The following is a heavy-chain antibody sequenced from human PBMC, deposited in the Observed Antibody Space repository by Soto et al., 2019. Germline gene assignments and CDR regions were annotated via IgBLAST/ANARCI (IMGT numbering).Heavy chain of an antibody. J-gene: IGHJ5*02. Sequence: TLSLTCAVSGGSISSGGYSWSWIRQPPGKGLEWIGYIYHSGSTYYNPSLKSRVTISVDTSKNQFSLKLSSVTAADTAVYYCASVKVDTSWFDPWGQGTLVTVSS. D-gene: IGHD5-18*01. CDR3: ASVKVDTSWFDP. CDR1: GGSISSGGYS. CDR2: IYHSGST. V-gene: IGHV4-30-2*02.